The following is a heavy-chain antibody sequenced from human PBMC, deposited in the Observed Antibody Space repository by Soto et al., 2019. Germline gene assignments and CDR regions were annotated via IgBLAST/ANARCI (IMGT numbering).Heavy chain of an antibody. D-gene: IGHD3-9*01. CDR1: GGSFSGHY. CDR3: ARGPRYSDLPTLSGNYSYYVDV. CDR2: SNHSGST. V-gene: IGHV4-34*01. J-gene: IGHJ6*03. Sequence: QVQLQQWGAGLLKPSETLSLTCAVYGGSFSGHYWSWIRQPPGKGLEWIVESNHSGSTNYNPSLKSRFTISVDTSKNQFSLKLSSVTAADTAVYYCARGPRYSDLPTLSGNYSYYVDVWGNGTTVTVSS.